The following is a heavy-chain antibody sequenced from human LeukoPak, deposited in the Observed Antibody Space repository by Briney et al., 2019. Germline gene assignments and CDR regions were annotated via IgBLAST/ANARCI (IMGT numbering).Heavy chain of an antibody. CDR3: ARDLTSTSWEGFDP. Sequence: GGTLRLSCAASGFTFSRYGMSWVRQAPGKGLEWVSAISSRGGTTYYADSVKGRFTISRDNAKNSLYLQMNSLRTEDTAVYYCARDLTSTSWEGFDPWGQGTLVTVSS. V-gene: IGHV3-21*01. D-gene: IGHD2-2*01. CDR1: GFTFSRYG. CDR2: ISSRGGTT. J-gene: IGHJ5*02.